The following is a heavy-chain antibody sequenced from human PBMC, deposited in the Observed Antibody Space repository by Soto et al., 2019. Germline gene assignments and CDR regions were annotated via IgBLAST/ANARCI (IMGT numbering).Heavy chain of an antibody. Sequence: QVQLQESGPGLVKPSETLSLTCTVSGGSLTNYYCSWFRPPPGKGLEWIGYINYDGYSAYNLSLKRRVTLSMDASKTQFSLRRESVTATDTAVYYCARHGFGPLHGLVDVWGPGTTVIVS. V-gene: IGHV4-59*08. D-gene: IGHD3-10*01. CDR2: INYDGYS. CDR3: ARHGFGPLHGLVDV. CDR1: GGSLTNYY. J-gene: IGHJ6*02.